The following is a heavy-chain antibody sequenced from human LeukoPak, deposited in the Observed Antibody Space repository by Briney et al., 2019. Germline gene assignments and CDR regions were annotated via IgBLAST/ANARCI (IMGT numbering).Heavy chain of an antibody. CDR1: GFTFSSYG. D-gene: IGHD3-10*01. Sequence: GGSLRLSCAASGFTFSSYGMHWVRQAPGKGLEWVSFIRYDGSNKYYADSVKGRFTISRDNSKKTLYLQMNSLRAEDTAVYYCAKDMDVGGYGPGSYFDYWGQGTLVTVSS. CDR2: IRYDGSNK. CDR3: AKDMDVGGYGPGSYFDY. V-gene: IGHV3-30*02. J-gene: IGHJ4*02.